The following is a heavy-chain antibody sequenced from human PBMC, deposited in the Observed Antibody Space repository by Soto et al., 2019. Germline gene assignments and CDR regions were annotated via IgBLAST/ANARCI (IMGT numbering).Heavy chain of an antibody. Sequence: QVYLVQSRAEVRRPGASVKVSCTAFGYILTGYSLHWVRQAPGQGLEWMGWIDPNSGATNSAERFRVRFSMTTDTAISSPYLDLSTLTSYDTAVYYCARGYGSSPNMEFRFGIDVWGQGTTISVSS. J-gene: IGHJ6*02. CDR3: ARGYGSSPNMEFRFGIDV. V-gene: IGHV1-2*02. CDR2: IDPNSGAT. CDR1: GYILTGYS. D-gene: IGHD5-18*01.